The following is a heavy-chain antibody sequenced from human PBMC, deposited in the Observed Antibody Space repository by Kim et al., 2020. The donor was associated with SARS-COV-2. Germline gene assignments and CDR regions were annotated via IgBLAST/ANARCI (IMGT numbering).Heavy chain of an antibody. V-gene: IGHV1-69*04. D-gene: IGHD6-6*01. J-gene: IGHJ5*02. Sequence: YAQKFQGRVTITADKSTSTAYMELSSLRSEDTAVYYCARAAGSSSSEVPWGQGTLVTVSS. CDR3: ARAAGSSSSEVP.